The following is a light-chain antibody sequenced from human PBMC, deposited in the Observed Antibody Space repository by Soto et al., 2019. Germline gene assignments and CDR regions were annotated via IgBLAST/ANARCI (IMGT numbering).Light chain of an antibody. Sequence: EIVLTQSPGTLSLSPGERATLSCRASQSVSSSYLAWYQQKPGQAPRLLIYGASSRATGIPDRFSGSGSGTDFTLTISSLQSEDFAVYYCQQYNKWPPKYTFGQGTKVDIK. V-gene: IGKV3-20*01. CDR3: QQYNKWPPKYT. CDR2: GAS. J-gene: IGKJ2*01. CDR1: QSVSSSY.